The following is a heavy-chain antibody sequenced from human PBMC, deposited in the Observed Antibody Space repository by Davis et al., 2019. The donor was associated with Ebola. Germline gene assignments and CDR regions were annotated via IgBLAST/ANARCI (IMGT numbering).Heavy chain of an antibody. J-gene: IGHJ3*02. CDR3: AREVRRYCSGGICYSGVAFDI. V-gene: IGHV1-8*01. CDR1: GYTFTSYD. D-gene: IGHD2-15*01. Sequence: SVKVSCKASGYTFTSYDINWVRQATGQGLEWMGWMNPNSANTGYAQRFQGRVNMTRNTSISTAYMELSSLRSEDTAVYYSAREVRRYCSGGICYSGVAFDIWGQGTMVTVSS. CDR2: MNPNSANT.